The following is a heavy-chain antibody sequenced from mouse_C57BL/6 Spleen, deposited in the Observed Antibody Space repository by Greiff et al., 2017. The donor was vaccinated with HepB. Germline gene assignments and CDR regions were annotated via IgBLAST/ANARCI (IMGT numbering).Heavy chain of an antibody. CDR3: TTPYGSSLAWFAY. J-gene: IGHJ3*01. CDR2: IDPETGGT. V-gene: IGHV1-15*01. D-gene: IGHD1-1*01. Sequence: QVQLQQSGAELVRLGASVTLSCKASGYTFTDYEMHWVKQTPVHGLEWIGAIDPETGGTAYNQKFKGKAILTADKSSSTAYMELRSLTSEDSAVYYCTTPYGSSLAWFAYWGQGTLVTVSA. CDR1: GYTFTDYE.